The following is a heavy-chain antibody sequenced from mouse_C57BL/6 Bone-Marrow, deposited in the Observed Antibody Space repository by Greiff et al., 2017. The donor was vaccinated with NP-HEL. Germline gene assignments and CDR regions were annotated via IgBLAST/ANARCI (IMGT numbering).Heavy chain of an antibody. J-gene: IGHJ3*01. CDR3: AREGLYGSSAWFAY. CDR2: IYPGGGYT. CDR1: GYTFTNYW. D-gene: IGHD1-1*01. V-gene: IGHV1-63*01. Sequence: QVQLQQSGAELVRPGTSVKMSCKASGYTFTNYWIGWAKQRPGHGLEWIGDIYPGGGYTNYNEKFKGKATLTADKSSSTAYMQFSSLTSEDSAIYYCAREGLYGSSAWFAYWGQGTLVTVSA.